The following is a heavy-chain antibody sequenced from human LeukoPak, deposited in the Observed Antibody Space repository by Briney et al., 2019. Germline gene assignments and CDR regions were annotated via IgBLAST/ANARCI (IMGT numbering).Heavy chain of an antibody. CDR2: ISGSGAST. CDR1: GYTFTGHY. D-gene: IGHD4-23*01. Sequence: SCKASGYTFTGHYMHWVRQAPGQGLEWVSAISGSGASTYYGDSVKGRFTISRDNSKNTLYLQMNSLSAEDTAVYYCAKDFDYGGNSGDSYDMWGQGTMVTVSS. V-gene: IGHV3-23*01. J-gene: IGHJ3*02. CDR3: AKDFDYGGNSGDSYDM.